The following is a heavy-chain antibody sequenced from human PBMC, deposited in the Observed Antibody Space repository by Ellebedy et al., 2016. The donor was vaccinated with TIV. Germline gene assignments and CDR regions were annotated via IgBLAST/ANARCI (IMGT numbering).Heavy chain of an antibody. V-gene: IGHV3-23*01. CDR3: VKEHRSGHYDFDS. D-gene: IGHD3-22*01. CDR1: GFTFSSFA. J-gene: IGHJ4*02. CDR2: ISGGGGNT. Sequence: GESLKISCAASGFTFSSFAMTWVRQAPGKGLEWVSTISGGGGNTYYSDSVKGRFTISRDNTKNTLFLQMNSLRTEDTAVYYCVKEHRSGHYDFDSWGQGTLVTVSS.